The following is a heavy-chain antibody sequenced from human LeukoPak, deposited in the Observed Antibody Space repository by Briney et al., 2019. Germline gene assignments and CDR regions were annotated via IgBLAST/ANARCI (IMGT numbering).Heavy chain of an antibody. CDR2: IYPGDSNI. V-gene: IGHV5-51*01. J-gene: IGHJ3*02. Sequence: KSGASLKISCKGSGSSFPIYWIAWVRQLPGKGLEWMGIIYPGDSNIRYSPSFQGQVTISADKSVTTAYLQWSSLKASDTAMYFCARLNGGANLLGDSLDIWGQGTMVTVSS. D-gene: IGHD4/OR15-4a*01. CDR3: ARLNGGANLLGDSLDI. CDR1: GSSFPIYW.